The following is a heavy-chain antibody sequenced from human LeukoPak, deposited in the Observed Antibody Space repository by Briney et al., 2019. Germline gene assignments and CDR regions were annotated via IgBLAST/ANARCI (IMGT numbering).Heavy chain of an antibody. Sequence: PSQTLSLTCAVSGGSISSGGYSWSWIRQPPGKGLEWIGYIYHSGSTYYNPSLKSRVTMSVDTSKNQFSLKLSSVTAADTAVYYCARDSEAAAGRSFDYWGQGTLVTVSS. CDR1: GGSISSGGYS. CDR2: IYHSGST. V-gene: IGHV4-30-2*01. J-gene: IGHJ4*02. D-gene: IGHD6-13*01. CDR3: ARDSEAAAGRSFDY.